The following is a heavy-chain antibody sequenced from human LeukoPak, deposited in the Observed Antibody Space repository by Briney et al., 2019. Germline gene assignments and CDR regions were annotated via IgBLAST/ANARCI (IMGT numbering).Heavy chain of an antibody. J-gene: IGHJ5*02. CDR2: IGGGGVTT. CDR3: TKAGDSHGNPSS. CDR1: GFTFSNYA. Sequence: SGGSLRLSCAASGFTFSNYAMNWVRQAPGKGLEWVSSIGGGGVTTIYAESVQGRFTVSRDNSKKTVYLQMNSLRAEDTAIYYCTKAGDSHGNPSSWGQGTLVIVSS. D-gene: IGHD2-21*01. V-gene: IGHV3-23*01.